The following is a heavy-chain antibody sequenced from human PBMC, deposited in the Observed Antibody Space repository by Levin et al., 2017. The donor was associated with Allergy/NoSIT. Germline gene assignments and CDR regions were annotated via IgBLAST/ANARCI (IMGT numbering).Heavy chain of an antibody. V-gene: IGHV4-30-4*01. D-gene: IGHD4-11*01. Sequence: SETLSLTCTVSGGSISSGDYYWTWIRQPPGKGLEWIGNIYKSGRTYYNPSLESRVIISVDTSKNHFSLKLSSVTVADTAVYYCAREKTDYMQYYYGMDVWGQGTTVTVSS. CDR2: IYKSGRT. CDR3: AREKTDYMQYYYGMDV. CDR1: GGSISSGDYY. J-gene: IGHJ6*02.